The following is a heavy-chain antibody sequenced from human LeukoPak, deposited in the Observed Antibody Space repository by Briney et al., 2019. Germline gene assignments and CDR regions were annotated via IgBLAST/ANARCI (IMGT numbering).Heavy chain of an antibody. D-gene: IGHD6-13*01. Sequence: SETLSLTCTVSGGSISSYYWSWIRQPPGKGLEWIGYIYYSGSTNYNPSLKSRVTISVDTSKNQFSLKLSSVTAADTAVYYCARREEYLPRSSWFSWFDPWGQGTLVTVSS. CDR1: GGSISSYY. CDR3: ARREEYLPRSSWFSWFDP. J-gene: IGHJ5*02. CDR2: IYYSGST. V-gene: IGHV4-59*08.